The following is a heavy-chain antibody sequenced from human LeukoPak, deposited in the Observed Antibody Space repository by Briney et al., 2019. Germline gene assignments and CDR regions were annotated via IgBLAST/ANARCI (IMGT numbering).Heavy chain of an antibody. D-gene: IGHD4-17*01. CDR1: GGSISSSSYY. CDR2: IYYSGST. Sequence: SETLSLTCTVSGGSISSSSYYWGWIRQPPGKGLEWIGSIYYSGSTYYNPSLKSRVTISVDTSKNQFSLKLSSVTAADTAVYYCARRITVTTLFESWFDPWGQGTLVTASS. CDR3: ARRITVTTLFESWFDP. V-gene: IGHV4-39*01. J-gene: IGHJ5*02.